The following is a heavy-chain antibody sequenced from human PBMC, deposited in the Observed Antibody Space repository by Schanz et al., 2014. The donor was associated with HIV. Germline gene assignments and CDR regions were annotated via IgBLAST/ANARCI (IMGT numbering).Heavy chain of an antibody. D-gene: IGHD4-4*01. V-gene: IGHV3-33*05. CDR1: GFTFNSYG. J-gene: IGHJ6*02. Sequence: QVQLVESGGGVVQPGRSLRLSCAASGFTFNSYGMHWVRQAPGKGLEWVSVISYDGRNKLYADSVKGRFTISRDNSKKTVFLQMYNLRAEDTAVYYCARDRLHPGNGMDVWGQGTTVTVSS. CDR2: ISYDGRNK. CDR3: ARDRLHPGNGMDV.